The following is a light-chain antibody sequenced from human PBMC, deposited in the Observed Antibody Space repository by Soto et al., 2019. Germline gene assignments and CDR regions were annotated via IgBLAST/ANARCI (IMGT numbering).Light chain of an antibody. CDR2: DAS. Sequence: EIVLTQSPATLSLSPGDRATVSCRASQSVDWYVAWYQHKPGKAPRLLIYDASTRATGIPDRFSGCGSGTDFTLTISSLEPEDFAVYYCQQRSNWPPITFGPGTKVDMK. V-gene: IGKV3-11*01. CDR3: QQRSNWPPIT. CDR1: QSVDWY. J-gene: IGKJ3*01.